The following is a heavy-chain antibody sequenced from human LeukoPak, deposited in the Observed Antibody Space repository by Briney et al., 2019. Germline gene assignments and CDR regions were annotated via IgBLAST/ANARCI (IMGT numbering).Heavy chain of an antibody. V-gene: IGHV3-48*03. CDR2: ISSSGSTI. Sequence: GGSLRLSCAASGFTFSSYEMNWVRQAPGKGLEWVSYISSSGSTIYYADSVKGRFTISRDNAKNSLYLQMNSLRAEDTAVYYCARVSHTIAGTSLNYWGQGTLVTVSS. CDR3: ARVSHTIAGTSLNY. CDR1: GFTFSSYE. D-gene: IGHD6-13*01. J-gene: IGHJ4*02.